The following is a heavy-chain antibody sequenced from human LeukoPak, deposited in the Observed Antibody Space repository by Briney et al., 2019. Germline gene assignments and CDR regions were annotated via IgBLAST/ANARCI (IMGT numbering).Heavy chain of an antibody. CDR3: ASARRYTSGLYYFDY. CDR1: GFTFSSYG. Sequence: GGSLRLSCAASGFTFSSYGMHWVRQAPGKGLEWVAVISYDGSNKYYADSVKGRFTISRDNAKNSLYLQMNSLRAEDTAVYYCASARRYTSGLYYFDYWGQGTLVTVSS. CDR2: ISYDGSNK. V-gene: IGHV3-30*03. D-gene: IGHD6-19*01. J-gene: IGHJ4*02.